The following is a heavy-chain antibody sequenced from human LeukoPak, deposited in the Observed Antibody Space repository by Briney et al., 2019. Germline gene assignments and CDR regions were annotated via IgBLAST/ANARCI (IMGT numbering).Heavy chain of an antibody. CDR1: GFTFSSYS. D-gene: IGHD2-21*02. V-gene: IGHV3-48*01. CDR2: ISSSSSTI. Sequence: GGSLRLSCAASGFTFSSYSMNWVRQAPGKGLEWVSYISSSSSTIYYADSVKGRFTNSRDNAKNSLYLQMNSLRAEDTAVYYCARDGSAYCGGDCYFFYYYYYYMDVWGKGTTVTVSS. CDR3: ARDGSAYCGGDCYFFYYYYYYMDV. J-gene: IGHJ6*03.